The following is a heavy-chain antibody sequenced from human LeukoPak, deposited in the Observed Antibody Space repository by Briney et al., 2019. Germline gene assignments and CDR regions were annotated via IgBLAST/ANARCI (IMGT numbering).Heavy chain of an antibody. V-gene: IGHV3-23*01. CDR1: GFTFSSYA. Sequence: GGSLRLSCAASGFTFSSYAMTWVRQPPGKGLEWVSTISANGGTTYYADSVKGRFTISRDNSKNALYLQMNSLRAEDTAVYYCAKDQIVGPDYFDYWGQGILVTVS. CDR2: ISANGGTT. CDR3: AKDQIVGPDYFDY. D-gene: IGHD1-26*01. J-gene: IGHJ4*02.